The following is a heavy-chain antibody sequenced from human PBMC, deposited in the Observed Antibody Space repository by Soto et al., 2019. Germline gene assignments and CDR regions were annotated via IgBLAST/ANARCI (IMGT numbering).Heavy chain of an antibody. CDR3: AREVLWSRYFDY. CDR1: GFIFSNYV. V-gene: IGHV3-30-3*01. Sequence: QVHLVESGGGVVQPGRSLRLYCAASGFIFSNYVMYWVRQAPGNGLEWVAFKSYDGTTKYYADSVKGRFTISRDNSKNTLYLQMNNLRPEDTGVYYCAREVLWSRYFDYWGQGTLVTVSS. CDR2: KSYDGTTK. D-gene: IGHD2-21*01. J-gene: IGHJ4*02.